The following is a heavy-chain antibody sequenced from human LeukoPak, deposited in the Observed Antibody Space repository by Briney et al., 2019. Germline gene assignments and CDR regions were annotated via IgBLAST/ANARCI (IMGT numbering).Heavy chain of an antibody. D-gene: IGHD5-18*01. Sequence: PSETLSLTCAVYGGSFSGYYWSWIRQPPGRGLEWIGEINHSGSTNYNPSLKSRVTISVDTSKNQFSLKLSSVTAADTAVYYCARGGIQLWPDYWGQGTLVTVSS. V-gene: IGHV4-34*01. CDR3: ARGGIQLWPDY. CDR1: GGSFSGYY. J-gene: IGHJ4*02. CDR2: INHSGST.